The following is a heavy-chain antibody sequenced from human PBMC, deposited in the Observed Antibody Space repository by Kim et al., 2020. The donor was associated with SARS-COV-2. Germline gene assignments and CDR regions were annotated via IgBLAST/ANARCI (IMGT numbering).Heavy chain of an antibody. CDR3: ASEFGDHGLFDY. V-gene: IGHV1-2*06. J-gene: IGHJ4*02. CDR2: INPNSGGT. D-gene: IGHD4-17*01. CDR1: GYTFTGYY. Sequence: ASVKVSCKASGYTFTGYYMHWVRQAPGQGLEWMGRINPNSGGTNYAQKFQGRVTMTRDTSISTAYMELSRLRSDDTAVYYCASEFGDHGLFDYWGQGTLVTVSS.